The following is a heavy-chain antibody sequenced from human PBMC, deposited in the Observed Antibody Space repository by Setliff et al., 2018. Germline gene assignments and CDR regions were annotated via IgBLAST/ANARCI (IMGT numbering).Heavy chain of an antibody. CDR1: GDSITSGSVY. CDR2: IFPTGTT. Sequence: SETLPLTCTVSGDSITSGSVYWSWIRQPAGKGLEWIGRIFPTGTTNYNPDLKSRVTMSVDTSKKRFFLMLRSVTAADTAIYYCARYNSSAACFDLWGPGTLVTV. V-gene: IGHV4-61*02. J-gene: IGHJ5*02. D-gene: IGHD1-20*01. CDR3: ARYNSSAACFDL.